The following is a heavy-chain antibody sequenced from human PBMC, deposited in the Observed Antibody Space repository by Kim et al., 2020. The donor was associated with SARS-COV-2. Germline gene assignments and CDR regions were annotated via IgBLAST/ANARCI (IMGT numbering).Heavy chain of an antibody. CDR1: GYTFTSYA. J-gene: IGHJ3*02. D-gene: IGHD6-19*01. CDR3: AARGWLVLGAFDI. V-gene: IGHV1-3*01. CDR2: INAGNGNT. Sequence: ASVKVSCKASGYTFTSYAMHWVRQAPGQRLEWMGWINAGNGNTKYSQKFQGRVTITRDTSASTAYMELSSLRSEDTAVYYCAARGWLVLGAFDIWGQGTMVTVSS.